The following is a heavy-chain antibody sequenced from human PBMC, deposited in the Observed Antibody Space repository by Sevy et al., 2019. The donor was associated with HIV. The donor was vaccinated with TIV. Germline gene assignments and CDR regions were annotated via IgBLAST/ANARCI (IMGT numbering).Heavy chain of an antibody. Sequence: SETLSLTCTVSGGSTSTYYWNWIRQPPGKGLEWIGYISDSGFSNDNPSLRGRVTISIDTSKNQFSLRLTSVSAADTAVYYCARGGGRTDWGMDVWGPGTTVTVSS. D-gene: IGHD1-1*01. J-gene: IGHJ6*02. CDR1: GGSTSTYY. CDR3: ARGGGRTDWGMDV. V-gene: IGHV4-59*01. CDR2: ISDSGFS.